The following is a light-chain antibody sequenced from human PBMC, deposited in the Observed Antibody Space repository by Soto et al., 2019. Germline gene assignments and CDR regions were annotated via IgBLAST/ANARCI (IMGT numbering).Light chain of an antibody. CDR1: QGISSY. Sequence: DIQLTQSPSFLSASVGDRVTITCRASQGISSYLAWYQQKPGKAPKLLIYTASTLQSGVPSRFSGSGSGTEFTLTISSLQPEDFGTYYCQQFNSYPLTFGGGTKVEIK. V-gene: IGKV1-9*01. J-gene: IGKJ4*01. CDR2: TAS. CDR3: QQFNSYPLT.